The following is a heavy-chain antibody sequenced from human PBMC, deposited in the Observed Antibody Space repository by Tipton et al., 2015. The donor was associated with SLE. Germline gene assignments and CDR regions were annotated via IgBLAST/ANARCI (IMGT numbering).Heavy chain of an antibody. CDR2: VHDSGNT. D-gene: IGHD6-6*01. CDR3: AEAGRYGRSSLFDS. CDR1: GASISSNSY. V-gene: IGHV4-39*07. Sequence: TLSLTCTVSGASISSNSYWGWIRQPPGKGLEWIGTVHDSGNTYYSPSLKGRVTILIDTSKNLFSLNLASVTAADTALYYCAEAGRYGRSSLFDSWGQGALVTVSS. J-gene: IGHJ4*02.